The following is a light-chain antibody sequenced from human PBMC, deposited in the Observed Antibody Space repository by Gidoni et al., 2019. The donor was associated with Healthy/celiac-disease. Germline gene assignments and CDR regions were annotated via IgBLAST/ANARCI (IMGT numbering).Light chain of an antibody. CDR3: CSYTSSNTLV. V-gene: IGLV2-14*01. CDR1: SSDVGGYNF. CDR2: QVS. J-gene: IGLJ2*01. Sequence: QSALTQPASVSGSPGQSITISCTGTSSDVGGYNFVSLYQQHPGKAPKLMIYQVSDRPSGVSSRFSGSKSGNTASLTISGLQAEDEADYFCCSYTSSNTLVFGGGTKLTVL.